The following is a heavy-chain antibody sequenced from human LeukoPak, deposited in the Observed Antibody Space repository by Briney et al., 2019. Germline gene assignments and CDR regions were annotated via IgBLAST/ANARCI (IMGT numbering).Heavy chain of an antibody. Sequence: PGGSLRLSCGGSGFIISSYAINWVRQTPGKGLEWLSAISNDGRHIYYTDSVKGRFTTSRDNSRSTVYLQMNGLRVEDTAVYYCATVVGSSPSTAYFAYWGQGTLVTVSS. CDR2: ISNDGRHI. D-gene: IGHD6-6*01. J-gene: IGHJ4*02. CDR1: GFIISSYA. V-gene: IGHV3-23*01. CDR3: ATVVGSSPSTAYFAY.